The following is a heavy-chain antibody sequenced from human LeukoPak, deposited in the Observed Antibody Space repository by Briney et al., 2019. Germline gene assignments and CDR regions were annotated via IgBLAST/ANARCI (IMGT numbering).Heavy chain of an antibody. D-gene: IGHD1-1*01. CDR2: LAVGNGYT. J-gene: IGHJ5*02. Sequence: SVKVSCKASGFPFSSSAMQWVRQTRGQRLEWIGWLAVGNGYTKYAQKFQDRVTITRDMSRSTAYMELSNLRFEDTAVYYCAVLNGNEVDMYDWFAPWGQGTLVTVSS. CDR3: AVLNGNEVDMYDWFAP. V-gene: IGHV1-58*02. CDR1: GFPFSSSA.